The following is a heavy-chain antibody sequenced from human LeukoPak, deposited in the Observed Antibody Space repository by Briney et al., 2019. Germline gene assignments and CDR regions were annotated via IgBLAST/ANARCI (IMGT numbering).Heavy chain of an antibody. CDR3: AKGGV. CDR2: IGNSGDRT. Sequence: GGSLRLSCAASGFTFSSYAMSWVSQAPGKGPEWVSGIGNSGDRTFYADSVKGRFTISRDNSKNTLYLQMNSLRVEDTALYYCAKGGVWGQGTTVTVSS. J-gene: IGHJ6*02. CDR1: GFTFSSYA. V-gene: IGHV3-23*01.